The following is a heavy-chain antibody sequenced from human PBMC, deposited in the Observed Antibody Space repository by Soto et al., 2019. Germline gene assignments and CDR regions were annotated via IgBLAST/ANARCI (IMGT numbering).Heavy chain of an antibody. Sequence: PSETLSLTCTVSGGSISSGGYYWSWIRQHPKKGLEWIGYIYYSGSTYYNPSLKSQVTISVDTSKNQFSLKLSCVTAEDTAVYYCARDGYSGLVITVPFWFDPWGQGTLVTVSS. V-gene: IGHV4-31*01. CDR1: GGSISSGGYY. CDR2: IYYSGST. J-gene: IGHJ5*02. CDR3: ARDGYSGLVITVPFWFDP. D-gene: IGHD3-9*01.